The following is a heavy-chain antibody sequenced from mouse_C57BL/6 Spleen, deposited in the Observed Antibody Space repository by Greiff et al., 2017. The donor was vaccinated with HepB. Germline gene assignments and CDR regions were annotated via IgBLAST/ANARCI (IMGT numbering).Heavy chain of an antibody. CDR2: INPGSGGT. Sequence: VKLMESGAELVRPGPSVKVSCKASGYAFTNYLIEWVKQRPGQGLEWIGVINPGSGGTNYNEKFKGKATLTADKSSSTAYMQLSSLTSEDSAVYFCARGILWDYWGQGTTLTVSS. CDR1: GYAFTNYL. D-gene: IGHD1-1*02. J-gene: IGHJ2*01. CDR3: ARGILWDY. V-gene: IGHV1-54*01.